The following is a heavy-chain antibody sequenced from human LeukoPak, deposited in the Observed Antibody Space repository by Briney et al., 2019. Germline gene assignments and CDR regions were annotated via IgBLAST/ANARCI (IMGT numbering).Heavy chain of an antibody. D-gene: IGHD2-15*01. J-gene: IGHJ4*02. V-gene: IGHV3-23*01. CDR1: GFTFSSYV. CDR3: ARYCGADSCYSGLDY. Sequence: GGSLRLSCAASGFTFSSYVMTWVRQAPGRGLEWVSSIGNSGRDTYYADSMKGRFTISRDKSKSTLFLHMSSLRAGDTAIYYCARYCGADSCYSGLDYWGQGALVTVSS. CDR2: IGNSGRDT.